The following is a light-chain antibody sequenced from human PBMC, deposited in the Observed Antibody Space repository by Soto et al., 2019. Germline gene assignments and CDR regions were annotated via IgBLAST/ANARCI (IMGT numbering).Light chain of an antibody. Sequence: QSALTQPRSVSGSPGQSVTISCTGTSSDVGGYNYVSWYQQHPGKAPKLMIYDVSKRPSGVPDRFSAPKSGNTASLTISGLQAEDEADYYCCSYAGSYSNVFGTGTKLTVL. CDR3: CSYAGSYSNV. V-gene: IGLV2-11*01. CDR1: SSDVGGYNY. CDR2: DVS. J-gene: IGLJ1*01.